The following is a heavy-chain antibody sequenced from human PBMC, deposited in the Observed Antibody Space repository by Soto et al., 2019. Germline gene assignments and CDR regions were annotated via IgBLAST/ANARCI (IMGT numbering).Heavy chain of an antibody. CDR2: IIPIFGTA. CDR1: GGTFSSYA. V-gene: IGHV1-69*13. Sequence: SVKVSCKASGGTFSSYAISWVRQAPGQGLEWMGGIIPIFGTANYAQKFQGRVTITADESTSTAYMEPSSLRSEDTAVYYCAQGGNYYYYGMDVWGQGTTVTVSS. D-gene: IGHD3-16*01. CDR3: AQGGNYYYYGMDV. J-gene: IGHJ6*02.